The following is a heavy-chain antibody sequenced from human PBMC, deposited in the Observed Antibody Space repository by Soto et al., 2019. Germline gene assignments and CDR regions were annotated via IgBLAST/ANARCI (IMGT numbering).Heavy chain of an antibody. CDR1: GFTFSGSA. D-gene: IGHD2-15*01. CDR3: TRIGRAVVAANPVYFHY. V-gene: IGHV3-73*01. J-gene: IGHJ4*02. Sequence: EVQLVESGGGLVQPGGSLKLSCAASGFTFSGSAMHWVRQASGKGLEWVGRIRSKANSYATAYAASVKGRFTISRDDSKNTAYLQMNSLKTEDTAVYYCTRIGRAVVAANPVYFHYWGQGTLVTVSS. CDR2: IRSKANSYAT.